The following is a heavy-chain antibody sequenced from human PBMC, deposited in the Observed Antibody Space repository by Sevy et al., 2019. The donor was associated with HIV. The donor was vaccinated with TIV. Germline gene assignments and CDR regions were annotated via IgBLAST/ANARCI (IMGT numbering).Heavy chain of an antibody. Sequence: GGSLRLSCAASGFPFSSYAMSWVRQAPGKGLEWVSAIGGSGVSTYYADSVKGWFTISRDNSKNTLYLQMNSLRAEDTAVYYCAKDRAAMVGDAFDIWGQGTMVTVSS. CDR2: IGGSGVST. J-gene: IGHJ3*02. CDR3: AKDRAAMVGDAFDI. D-gene: IGHD5-18*01. CDR1: GFPFSSYA. V-gene: IGHV3-23*01.